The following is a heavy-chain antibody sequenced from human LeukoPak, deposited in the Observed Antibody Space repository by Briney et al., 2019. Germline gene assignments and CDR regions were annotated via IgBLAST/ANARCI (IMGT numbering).Heavy chain of an antibody. CDR3: ARGLGSSWFYR. CDR1: GFIFSSNN. J-gene: IGHJ4*02. D-gene: IGHD6-13*01. CDR2: ISGSGSPV. Sequence: GGSLRLSCAASGFIFSSNNMNWVRQAPGKGPEWLAYISGSGSPVSYAHSMKGRFTISRDNAENLLYLQMISLRDEDTAVYYCARGLGSSWFYRWGQGTLVTVSS. V-gene: IGHV3-48*02.